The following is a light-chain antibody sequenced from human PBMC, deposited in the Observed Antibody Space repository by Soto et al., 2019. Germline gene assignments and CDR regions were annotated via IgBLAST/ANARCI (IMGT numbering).Light chain of an antibody. V-gene: IGLV2-14*01. J-gene: IGLJ1*01. Sequence: QSALTQPASVSRSPGQSMTISFTGTSSDGGGYKYVYWYQQHPGKAPKLMIYEISNRPSEVSNRLAGTKSSNTASLTISGLQADDEADYYCNSYTSSSTLVCGAGTKVTVL. CDR3: NSYTSSSTLV. CDR1: SSDGGGYKY. CDR2: EIS.